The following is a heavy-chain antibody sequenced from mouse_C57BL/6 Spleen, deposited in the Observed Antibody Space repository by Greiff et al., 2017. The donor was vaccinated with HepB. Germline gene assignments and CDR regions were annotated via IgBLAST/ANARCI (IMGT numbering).Heavy chain of an antibody. D-gene: IGHD1-1*01. J-gene: IGHJ1*03. CDR1: GYSITSGYD. Sequence: ESGPGMVKPSQSLSLTCTVTGYSITSGYDWHWIRHFPGNKLEWMGYISYSGSTNYNPSLKSRISITHDTSKNHFFLKLNSVTTEDTATYYCARGYYGSSSRYFDVWGTGTTVTVSS. CDR2: ISYSGST. V-gene: IGHV3-1*01. CDR3: ARGYYGSSSRYFDV.